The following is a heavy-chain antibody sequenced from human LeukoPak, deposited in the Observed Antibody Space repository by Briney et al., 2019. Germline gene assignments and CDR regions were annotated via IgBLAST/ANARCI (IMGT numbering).Heavy chain of an antibody. Sequence: GGSLRLSCAASGFTFSSYSMNWVRRAPGKGLEWVSSISSSSSYIYYADSVKGRFTISRDNAKNSLYLQMNSLRAEDTAVYYCARGRYGDPSSYYYYMDVWGKGTTVTVSS. J-gene: IGHJ6*03. CDR3: ARGRYGDPSSYYYYMDV. CDR2: ISSSSSYI. V-gene: IGHV3-21*01. CDR1: GFTFSSYS. D-gene: IGHD4-17*01.